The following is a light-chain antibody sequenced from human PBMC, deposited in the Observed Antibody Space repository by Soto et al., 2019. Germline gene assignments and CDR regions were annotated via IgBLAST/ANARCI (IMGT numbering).Light chain of an antibody. Sequence: DIQMTQSPSSLSASVGDRVTISCRTNQSVSKYMNWYQQKSGTAPKPLIYYVSSLQSGVPSRFSGSGSATDFTLTISSLQPEDFATYYCQQSYDLPRTFGQGTRLDIK. CDR3: QQSYDLPRT. CDR1: QSVSKY. CDR2: YVS. V-gene: IGKV1-39*01. J-gene: IGKJ2*01.